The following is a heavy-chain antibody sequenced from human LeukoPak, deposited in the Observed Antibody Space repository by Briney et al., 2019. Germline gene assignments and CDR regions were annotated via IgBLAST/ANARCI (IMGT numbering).Heavy chain of an antibody. Sequence: ASVKVSCKVSGYTLTELSMHWVRQAPGKGLEWMGGFDPEDGETVYARKFQGRVTMTEDTSTDTAYMELSSLRSEDTAVYYCATTPSIAAAGNFDYWGQGTLVTVSS. V-gene: IGHV1-24*01. J-gene: IGHJ4*02. CDR2: FDPEDGET. CDR3: ATTPSIAAAGNFDY. CDR1: GYTLTELS. D-gene: IGHD6-13*01.